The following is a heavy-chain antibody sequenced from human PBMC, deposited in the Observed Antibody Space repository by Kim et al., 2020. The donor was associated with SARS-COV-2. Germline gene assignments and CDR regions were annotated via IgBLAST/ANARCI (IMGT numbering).Heavy chain of an antibody. D-gene: IGHD3-10*01. V-gene: IGHV1-3*01. CDR3: ARTWFGELLGDY. Sequence: NSQKFQGRGTITRDKSASTAYMELGSLRSEDTAVYYCARTWFGELLGDYWGQGTLVTVSS. J-gene: IGHJ4*02.